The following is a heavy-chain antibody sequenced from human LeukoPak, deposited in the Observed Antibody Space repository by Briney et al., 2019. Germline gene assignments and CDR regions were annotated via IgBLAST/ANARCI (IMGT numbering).Heavy chain of an antibody. CDR1: GFTFSSYE. J-gene: IGHJ6*04. D-gene: IGHD3-10*02. Sequence: GGSLRLSCAASGFTFSSYEMNWVRQAPGEGLEWVSYISSSGSTIYYADSVKGRFTISRDNAENSLYLQMNSLRAEDTAVYYCAELGITMIGGVWGKGTTVTISS. V-gene: IGHV3-48*03. CDR3: AELGITMIGGV. CDR2: ISSSGSTI.